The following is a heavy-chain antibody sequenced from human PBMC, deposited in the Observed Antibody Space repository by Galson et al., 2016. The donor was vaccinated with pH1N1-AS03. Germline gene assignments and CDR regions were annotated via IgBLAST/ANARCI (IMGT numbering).Heavy chain of an antibody. V-gene: IGHV1-69*13. J-gene: IGHJ5*02. CDR3: AKEGLEIPLGWFDP. CDR1: GVTFSTFS. CDR2: IIPIFGSP. D-gene: IGHD2-2*02. Sequence: SVKVSCKAYGVTFSTFSITWVRQAPGQGLEWMGRIIPIFGSPQYNEKFQDRVTITADEPTNTVFMELSSLTPDDTAFYYCAKEGLEIPLGWFDPWGQGTLVTVSS.